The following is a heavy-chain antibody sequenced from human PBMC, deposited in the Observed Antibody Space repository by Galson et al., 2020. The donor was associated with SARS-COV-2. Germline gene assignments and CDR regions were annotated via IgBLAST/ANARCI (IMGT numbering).Heavy chain of an antibody. CDR3: AKGPNSYSSTWYGIDY. Sequence: LKISCAASVFTFDDYAMHWVRQGPGKGPEWGSRITWNIGTIGYAGSVKGRFTISRDNAKNSLYLQMNSLRPEDTAFYYCAKGPNSYSSTWYGIDYWGQGTLVTVSS. CDR2: ITWNIGTI. J-gene: IGHJ4*02. CDR1: VFTFDDYA. D-gene: IGHD6-13*01. V-gene: IGHV3-9*01.